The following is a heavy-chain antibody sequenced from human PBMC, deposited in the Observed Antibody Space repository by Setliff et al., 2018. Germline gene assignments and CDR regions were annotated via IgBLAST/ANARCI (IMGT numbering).Heavy chain of an antibody. CDR1: GDSIGSGDYL. Sequence: PSETLSLTCTVSGDSIGSGDYLWSWIRQPPGKGLEWIAYIYHGGSAYYNPSLKSRVTMSVDTSKNQFSLHLTSVTAADTAVYYCAREVGTSTSSDAFDVWGQGMMVTVSS. J-gene: IGHJ3*01. D-gene: IGHD1-26*01. CDR2: IYHGGSA. CDR3: AREVGTSTSSDAFDV. V-gene: IGHV4-30-4*08.